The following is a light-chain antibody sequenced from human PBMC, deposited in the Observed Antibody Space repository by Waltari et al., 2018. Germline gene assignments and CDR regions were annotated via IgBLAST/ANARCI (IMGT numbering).Light chain of an antibody. CDR3: QQFDNLYT. Sequence: DIQMTQSPSSLSSSVGDRVTITCQASQDISNNLNWYQQKPGKAPKLLIYDASHLETGVQSRFGGSGSGTEFTFTISSLQPEDIATYYCQQFDNLYTFGQGTKLEIK. CDR1: QDISNN. CDR2: DAS. J-gene: IGKJ2*01. V-gene: IGKV1-33*01.